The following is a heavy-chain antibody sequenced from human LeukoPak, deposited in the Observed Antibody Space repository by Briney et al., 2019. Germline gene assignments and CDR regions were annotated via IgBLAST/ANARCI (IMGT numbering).Heavy chain of an antibody. CDR1: GGTFSSYA. Sequence: SVKVSCKASGGTFSSYAISWVRQAPGQGLEWMGGIIPIFGTANYAQKLQGRVTITADESTSTAYMELSSLRSEDTAVYYCARARAYSNLFDYWGQGTLVTVSS. V-gene: IGHV1-69*01. D-gene: IGHD4-11*01. J-gene: IGHJ4*02. CDR3: ARARAYSNLFDY. CDR2: IIPIFGTA.